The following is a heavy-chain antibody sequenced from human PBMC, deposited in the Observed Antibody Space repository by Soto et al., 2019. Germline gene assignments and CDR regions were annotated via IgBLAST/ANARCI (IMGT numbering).Heavy chain of an antibody. V-gene: IGHV3-23*01. D-gene: IGHD3-9*01. Sequence: TGGSLRLSCSASGFTFIGYAMTWVRQAPGRGLEWVSSISGLDGTTYYADSVKGRFTISRDNSKNTLYLQMNSLRAEDTAVYYCAKSRTYFDSYYFDYWGQGTLVTVSS. CDR2: ISGLDGTT. J-gene: IGHJ4*02. CDR3: AKSRTYFDSYYFDY. CDR1: GFTFIGYA.